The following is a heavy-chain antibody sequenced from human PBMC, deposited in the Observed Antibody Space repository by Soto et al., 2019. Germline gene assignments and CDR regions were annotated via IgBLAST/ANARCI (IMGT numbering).Heavy chain of an antibody. D-gene: IGHD6-19*01. CDR3: ARDRIKGRKAVAGVGP. J-gene: IGHJ5*02. V-gene: IGHV1-69*12. Sequence: QVQLVQSGAEVKKPGSSVKVSCKASGGTFSSYAISWVRQAPGQGLEWMGGIIPIFGTANYAQKFQGRVTITADESTSKAYMELSSLRSEDTAVYYCARDRIKGRKAVAGVGPWGQGTLVTVSS. CDR1: GGTFSSYA. CDR2: IIPIFGTA.